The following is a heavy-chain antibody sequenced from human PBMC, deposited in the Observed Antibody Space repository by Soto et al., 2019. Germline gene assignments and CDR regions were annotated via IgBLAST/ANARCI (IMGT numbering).Heavy chain of an antibody. D-gene: IGHD5-12*01. J-gene: IGHJ6*03. CDR3: ARDMGGYDYFSYYMDV. CDR2: ISSSGGST. Sequence: PGGSLRLSCAASGFTFSSYAMNWVRQAPGKGLEYVSAISSSGGSTYYANSVKGRFTISRDNSKNTLYLQMGSLRAEDMAVYYCARDMGGYDYFSYYMDVWGKGTTVTVSS. V-gene: IGHV3-64*01. CDR1: GFTFSSYA.